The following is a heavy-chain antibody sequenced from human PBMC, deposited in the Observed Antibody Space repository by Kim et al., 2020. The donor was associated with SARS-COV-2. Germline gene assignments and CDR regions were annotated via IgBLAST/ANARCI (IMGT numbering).Heavy chain of an antibody. CDR1: GFTFSNAW. V-gene: IGHV3-15*01. D-gene: IGHD3-16*01. Sequence: GGSLRLSCAASGFTFSNAWMSWVRQAPGKGLEWVGRIKSKTDGGTTDYAAPVKGRFTISRDDSKNTLYLQMNSLKTEDTAVYYCTTSNRGTEDFDYWGQGTLVTVSS. CDR3: TTSNRGTEDFDY. J-gene: IGHJ4*02. CDR2: IKSKTDGGTT.